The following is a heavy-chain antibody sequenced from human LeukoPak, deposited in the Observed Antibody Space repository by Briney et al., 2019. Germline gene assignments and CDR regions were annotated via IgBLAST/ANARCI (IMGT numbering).Heavy chain of an antibody. Sequence: GGSLRLSCAASGFTVSSNYMNWVRQAPGKGLEWVSVIYSGGSTFYADSVEGRFTISRDNSNNTLYLQMNSLRAEHTAMYYCAREYYDNSGGEDAFDIWGPGTMVTVSS. CDR2: IYSGGST. CDR3: AREYYDNSGGEDAFDI. CDR1: GFTVSSNY. V-gene: IGHV3-53*01. J-gene: IGHJ3*02. D-gene: IGHD3-22*01.